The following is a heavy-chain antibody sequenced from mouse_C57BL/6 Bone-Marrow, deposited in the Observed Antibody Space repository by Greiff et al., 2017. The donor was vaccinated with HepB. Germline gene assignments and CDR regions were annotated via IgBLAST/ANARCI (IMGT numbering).Heavy chain of an antibody. CDR2: IDPSDSYT. CDR1: GYTFTSYW. Sequence: VQLQQPGAELVRPGTSVKLSCKASGYTFTSYWMHWVKQRPGQGLEWIGVIDPSDSYTNYNQKFKGKATLTVDTSSSTAYMQLSSLTSEDSAVYYCARRRSITTVVSEYVAFAYWGQGTLVTVSA. J-gene: IGHJ3*01. CDR3: ARRRSITTVVSEYVAFAY. D-gene: IGHD1-1*01. V-gene: IGHV1-59*01.